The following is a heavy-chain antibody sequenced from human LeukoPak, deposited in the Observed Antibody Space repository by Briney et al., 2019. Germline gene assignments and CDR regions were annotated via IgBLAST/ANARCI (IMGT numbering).Heavy chain of an antibody. D-gene: IGHD6-19*01. CDR2: LYTSGST. V-gene: IGHV4-4*07. J-gene: IGHJ4*02. CDR3: ARDGSGWYQYYFDY. CDR1: GGSLSSYY. Sequence: SETLSLTCTVSGGSLSSYYWSWIRQPVGRGLEWIGRLYTSGSTNCNPSLKSRVTMSVDKSKNQFSLKLSSVTAADTAVYYCARDGSGWYQYYFDYWGQGTLLTVSS.